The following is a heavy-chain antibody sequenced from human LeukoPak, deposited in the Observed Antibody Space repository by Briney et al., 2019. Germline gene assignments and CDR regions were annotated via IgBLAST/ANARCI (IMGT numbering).Heavy chain of an antibody. Sequence: PSGTLSLTCAVSGGSISSYYWSWIRQPPGKGLEWIGYIYYSGSTNYSPSLKSRVAISVDTSKDQFSLKLSSVTAADTAVYYCASADDFWSGPEYYYYMDVWGKGTTVTVSS. CDR3: ASADDFWSGPEYYYYMDV. CDR1: GGSISSYY. V-gene: IGHV4-59*01. CDR2: IYYSGST. J-gene: IGHJ6*03. D-gene: IGHD3-3*01.